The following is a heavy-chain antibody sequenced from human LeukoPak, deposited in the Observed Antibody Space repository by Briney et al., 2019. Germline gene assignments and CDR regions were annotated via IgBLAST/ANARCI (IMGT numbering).Heavy chain of an antibody. D-gene: IGHD3-10*01. CDR3: ARDQGAVWFGELYEGY. J-gene: IGHJ4*02. Sequence: PSETLSLTCTVSGGSISSSSYYWGWIRQPPGKGLEWIGSIYYSGSTYYNPSLKSRVTISVDTSKNQFPLKLSSVTAADTAVYYCARDQGAVWFGELYEGYWGQGTLVTVSS. CDR1: GGSISSSSYY. V-gene: IGHV4-39*06. CDR2: IYYSGST.